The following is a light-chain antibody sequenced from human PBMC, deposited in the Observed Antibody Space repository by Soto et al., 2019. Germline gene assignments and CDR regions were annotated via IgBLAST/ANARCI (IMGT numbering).Light chain of an antibody. V-gene: IGKV3-20*01. CDR3: QQYGGSRT. J-gene: IGKJ1*01. Sequence: EIVLTQSPATLSAFAGDRVTLSWRASQYINTRLAWYQHRPGQAPRLLIYQTSIRAAGIPARLSASGSGTDFTLTISRLEPEDFAVYYCQQYGGSRTFGQGTKVDIK. CDR1: QYINTR. CDR2: QTS.